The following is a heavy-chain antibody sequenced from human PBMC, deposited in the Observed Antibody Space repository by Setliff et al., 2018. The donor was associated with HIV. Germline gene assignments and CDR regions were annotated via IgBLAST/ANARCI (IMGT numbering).Heavy chain of an antibody. CDR3: ARGRYRSRWYASDHYYIDV. CDR2: INHSGRT. Sequence: SETLSLTCAVYGGSFSDNYWSWIRQSPGKGLEWIGEINHSGRTKYNPSLKSRVTISVDTSKNQFSLKLRSVTAADTALYYCARGRYRSRWYASDHYYIDVWGKGTTVTVSS. V-gene: IGHV4-34*01. J-gene: IGHJ6*03. D-gene: IGHD6-13*01. CDR1: GGSFSDNY.